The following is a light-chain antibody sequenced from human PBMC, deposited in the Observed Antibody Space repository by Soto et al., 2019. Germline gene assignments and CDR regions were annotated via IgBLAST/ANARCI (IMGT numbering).Light chain of an antibody. CDR3: TTFAPGRIYV. V-gene: IGLV2-14*01. CDR2: EVS. Sequence: QSVLTQPASVSGSPGQSITISCSGASSDIGPYDYVSWYQHHPGRAPKLLIYEVSNRPSGVSYRFSGSKSGNTASLTISGLQAEDEGDYYCTTFAPGRIYVFGSGTQLTV. CDR1: SSDIGPYDY. J-gene: IGLJ1*01.